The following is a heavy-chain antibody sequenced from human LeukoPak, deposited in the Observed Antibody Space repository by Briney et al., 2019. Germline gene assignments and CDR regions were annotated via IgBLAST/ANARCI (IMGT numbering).Heavy chain of an antibody. Sequence: GESLKISCKGSGFTFSSYEMNWVRQAPGKGLEWVSYISSSGSTIYYADSVKGRFTISRDNAKNSLYLQMNSLRAEDTAVYYCARNSGSYYRYNDAFDIWGQGTMVSVSS. V-gene: IGHV3-48*03. CDR3: ARNSGSYYRYNDAFDI. CDR2: ISSSGSTI. D-gene: IGHD1-26*01. CDR1: GFTFSSYE. J-gene: IGHJ3*02.